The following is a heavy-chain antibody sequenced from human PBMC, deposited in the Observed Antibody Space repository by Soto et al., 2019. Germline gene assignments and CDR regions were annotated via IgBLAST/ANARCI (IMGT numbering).Heavy chain of an antibody. CDR3: ARSSPCLSGRVAYFDY. V-gene: IGHV4-38-2*01. Sequence: KLSETLSLTCAVSTYSISNGYFWGWVRQPPGKGLEWIGTLSHSGSTSYSPSLKSRVTMSLDESKNQFSLRLSSVTAADTAVYYCARSSPCLSGRVAYFDYWGQGTLVTVSS. J-gene: IGHJ4*02. CDR2: LSHSGST. D-gene: IGHD3-10*01. CDR1: TYSISNGYF.